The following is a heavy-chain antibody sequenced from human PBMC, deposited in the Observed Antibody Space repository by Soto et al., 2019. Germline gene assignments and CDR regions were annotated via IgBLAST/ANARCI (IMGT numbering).Heavy chain of an antibody. CDR1: GFIFSNYW. J-gene: IGHJ5*02. CDR3: ARASGGPYWFAP. D-gene: IGHD3-10*01. CDR2: INSDGTNT. V-gene: IGHV3-74*01. Sequence: PGGSLRLSCEASGFIFSNYWMHWVRQAPGKGLVWVSRINSDGTNTKYADSVKDRFTISRDNAKNTLYLQMNSLRAEDTAVYYCARASGGPYWFAPWGLGTLVTVSS.